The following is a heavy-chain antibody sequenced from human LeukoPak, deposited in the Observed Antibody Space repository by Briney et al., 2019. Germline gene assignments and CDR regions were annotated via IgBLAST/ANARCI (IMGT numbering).Heavy chain of an antibody. CDR3: AKENSVADPFDY. CDR1: GFTFTNYW. V-gene: IGHV3-23*01. Sequence: GGSLRLSCTASGFTFTNYWMSWVRWAPGKGLEWVSAISGSGGSTYYADSVKGRFTISRDNSKNTLYLQMNSLRAEDTAVYYCAKENSVADPFDYWGQGTLVTVSS. CDR2: ISGSGGST. J-gene: IGHJ4*02. D-gene: IGHD6-19*01.